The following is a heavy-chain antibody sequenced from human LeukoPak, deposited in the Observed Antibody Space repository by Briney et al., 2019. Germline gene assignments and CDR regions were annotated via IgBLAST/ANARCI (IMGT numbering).Heavy chain of an antibody. CDR2: IYTSGST. Sequence: SETLSLTCTVSGGSISSYYWSWIRQPPGKGLGWIGYIYTSGSTNYNPSLKSRVTMSVDTSKNQPSLKLSSVTAADTAVYYCSRQGYCSGGSCRWALDRWGQGTLVTVSS. CDR1: GGSISSYY. D-gene: IGHD2-15*01. V-gene: IGHV4-4*09. J-gene: IGHJ5*02. CDR3: SRQGYCSGGSCRWALDR.